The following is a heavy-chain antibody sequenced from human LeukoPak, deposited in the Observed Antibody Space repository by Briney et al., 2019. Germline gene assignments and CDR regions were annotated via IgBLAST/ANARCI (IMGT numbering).Heavy chain of an antibody. D-gene: IGHD3-22*01. Sequence: PGGSLRLSCAASGFTFSSYALHWVRHAPGKRLEYVSAISSNGGSTYYSSSVKGRFTISRDNSKNTLYLQMGSLRAEDMAVYYCARLNYYSDSSGYYHDFWGQGTLVTVSS. V-gene: IGHV3-64*01. CDR3: ARLNYYSDSSGYYHDF. CDR2: ISSNGGST. J-gene: IGHJ4*02. CDR1: GFTFSSYA.